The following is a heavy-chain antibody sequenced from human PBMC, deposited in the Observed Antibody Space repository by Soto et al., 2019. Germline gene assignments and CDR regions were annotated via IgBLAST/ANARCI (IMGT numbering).Heavy chain of an antibody. CDR3: VKGYSYGHSHLDY. V-gene: IGHV3-64D*06. CDR2: ISSNGGST. J-gene: IGHJ4*02. Sequence: GGSLRLSCSASGFTFSSYAMHWVRQAPGKGLEYVSAISSNGGSTYYADSVKGRFTISRDNSKNTLYLQMSSLRAEDTAVYYCVKGYSYGHSHLDYWGQGTLVTVS. CDR1: GFTFSSYA. D-gene: IGHD5-18*01.